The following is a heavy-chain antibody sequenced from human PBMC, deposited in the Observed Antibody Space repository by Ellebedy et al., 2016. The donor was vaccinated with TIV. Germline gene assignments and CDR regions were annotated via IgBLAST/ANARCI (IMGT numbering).Heavy chain of an antibody. J-gene: IGHJ4*02. D-gene: IGHD3-10*01. V-gene: IGHV3-43*01. CDR1: GFTFDDYT. CDR2: ISWDGGST. CDR3: AKANTDPMVRGVIITSYYFDY. Sequence: GESLKISCAASGFTFDDYTMHWVRQAPGKGLEWVSLISWDGGSTYYADSVRGRFNISRDNSKNSLYLQMNSLRTEDTALYYCAKANTDPMVRGVIITSYYFDYWGQGTLVTVSS.